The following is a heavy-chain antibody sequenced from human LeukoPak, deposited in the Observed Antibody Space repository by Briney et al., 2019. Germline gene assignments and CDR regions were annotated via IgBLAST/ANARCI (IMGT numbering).Heavy chain of an antibody. J-gene: IGHJ4*02. Sequence: GESLKISCKGSGYSFTSYWIGWVRQMPGKGLEWMGIIYPGDSDTRYSPSFQGQVTISVDKSISTAYLQWSSLKASDTDMYYCARLPSVRGVDRYFDYWGQGTLVTVSS. CDR1: GYSFTSYW. D-gene: IGHD3-10*01. V-gene: IGHV5-51*01. CDR3: ARLPSVRGVDRYFDY. CDR2: IYPGDSDT.